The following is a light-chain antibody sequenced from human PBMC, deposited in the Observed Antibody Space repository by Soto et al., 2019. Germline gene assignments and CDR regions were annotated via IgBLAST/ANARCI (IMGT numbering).Light chain of an antibody. CDR3: MQSQQSPPT. J-gene: IGKJ1*01. V-gene: IGKV2-28*01. Sequence: DIVMTQSPLSLPVTPGEPASISCSSSQSLLQSNGYNYLDWYLQKPGQSPQLLIYFGSYRASGVPERFSGSWSGTDFTLKIRRVEAEDVGVYYCMQSQQSPPTFGQGTNVEI. CDR2: FGS. CDR1: QSLLQSNGYNY.